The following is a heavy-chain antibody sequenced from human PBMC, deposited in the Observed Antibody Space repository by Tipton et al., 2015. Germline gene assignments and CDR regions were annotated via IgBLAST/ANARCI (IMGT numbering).Heavy chain of an antibody. V-gene: IGHV4-39*07. Sequence: TLSLTCTVSGGSVSTSNYYWGWIRQPPGKGLEWIASIYHSGSTYYNPSLKSRVTISRDTSKNQFSLKLTSVTAADTAVYYCACQDYDLLSRDYPAIDYWGQGTLVIVSS. D-gene: IGHD3-3*01. CDR1: GGSVSTSNYY. CDR2: IYHSGST. J-gene: IGHJ4*02. CDR3: ACQDYDLLSRDYPAIDY.